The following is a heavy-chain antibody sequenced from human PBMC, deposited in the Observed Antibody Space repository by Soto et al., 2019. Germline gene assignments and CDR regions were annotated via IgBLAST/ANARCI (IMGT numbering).Heavy chain of an antibody. CDR2: INHSGST. J-gene: IGHJ3*02. V-gene: IGHV4-34*01. D-gene: IGHD3-3*01. Sequence: SETLSLTCAVYGESFSGYYWSWIRQPPGKGLEWIGEINHSGSTNYNPSLKSRVTISVDTSKNQFSLKLSSVTAADTAVYYCARGVGYYDFWSGYYTPDAFDIWGQGTMVTVS. CDR1: GESFSGYY. CDR3: ARGVGYYDFWSGYYTPDAFDI.